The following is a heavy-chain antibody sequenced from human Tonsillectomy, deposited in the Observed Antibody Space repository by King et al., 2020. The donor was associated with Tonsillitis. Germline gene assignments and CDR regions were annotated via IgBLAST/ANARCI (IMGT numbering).Heavy chain of an antibody. D-gene: IGHD3-10*01. CDR3: TRLHYFGSGDNDF. CDR1: GFTFSGSA. V-gene: IGHV3-73*02. CDR2: IRSKANGYAT. Sequence: VQLVESGGGLVQPGGSLKLSCTASGFTFSGSAMHWVRQASGKGLEWVGRIRSKANGYATAYAASVKGRFTISRDDSKNTAFLQMNSLKTEDTAVYYCTRLHYFGSGDNDFWGQGTLVTVSS. J-gene: IGHJ4*02.